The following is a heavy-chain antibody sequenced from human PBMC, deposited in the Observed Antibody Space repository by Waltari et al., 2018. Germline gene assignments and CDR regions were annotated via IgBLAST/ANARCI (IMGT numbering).Heavy chain of an antibody. CDR1: GFTFSSYS. D-gene: IGHD6-13*01. Sequence: EVQLVESGGGLVKPGGSLRLSCAASGFTFSSYSMNWVRQAPGKGLEWVSSIISSSSYIYYAHSVKGRFTISRDNTKNSLYLQMNSLRAEDTAVYYCARDLAAAFELDYWGQGTLVTVSS. J-gene: IGHJ4*02. CDR2: IISSSSYI. CDR3: ARDLAAAFELDY. V-gene: IGHV3-21*01.